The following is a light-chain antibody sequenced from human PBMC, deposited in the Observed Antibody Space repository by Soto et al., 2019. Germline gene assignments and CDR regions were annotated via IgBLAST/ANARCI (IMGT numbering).Light chain of an antibody. V-gene: IGKV3-15*01. J-gene: IGKJ1*01. Sequence: VMTQAPATLSVSPGERATLSCRASQTINNNVAWYQLKDGQVPRLVIYGASTRATDIPARFSGSGSGTEFTLTISSLQSEDFAEYHFQQYNNLPQTFGQGTKVDIK. CDR1: QTINNN. CDR3: QQYNNLPQT. CDR2: GAS.